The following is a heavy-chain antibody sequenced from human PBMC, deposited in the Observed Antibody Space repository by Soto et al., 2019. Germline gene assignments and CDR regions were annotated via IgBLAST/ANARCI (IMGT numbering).Heavy chain of an antibody. CDR2: IYYSGST. CDR3: ARHHYDILTGYYLDY. CDR1: GGSFSGYY. Sequence: SETLSLTCAVYGGSFSGYYWSWIRQPPGKGLEWIGYIYYSGSTNYNPSLKSRVTISVDTSKNQFSLKLSSVTAADTAVYYCARHHYDILTGYYLDYWGQGTLVTVSS. D-gene: IGHD3-9*01. V-gene: IGHV4-59*08. J-gene: IGHJ4*02.